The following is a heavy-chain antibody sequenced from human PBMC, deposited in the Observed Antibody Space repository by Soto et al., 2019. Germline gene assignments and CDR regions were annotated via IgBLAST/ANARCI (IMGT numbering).Heavy chain of an antibody. J-gene: IGHJ6*02. Sequence: QVQLVQSGAEVKEPGSSVKVSCQASGGTFSSYALSWVRQAPGQGLEWMGGIIPLFRTPAYAQKFQGRVTITADESTSTAYMELSSLRSEDTAIYYCARDNGRPQLGGNYYYITDVWGQGTTITVSS. D-gene: IGHD3-3*02. CDR3: ARDNGRPQLGGNYYYITDV. V-gene: IGHV1-69*12. CDR2: IIPLFRTP. CDR1: GGTFSSYA.